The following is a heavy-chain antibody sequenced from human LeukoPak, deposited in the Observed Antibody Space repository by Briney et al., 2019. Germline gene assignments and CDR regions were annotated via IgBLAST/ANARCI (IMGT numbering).Heavy chain of an antibody. CDR1: GFTFSSYA. D-gene: IGHD1-26*01. V-gene: IGHV3-30-3*01. CDR3: ARNRGIVGALQYYYYYYMDV. J-gene: IGHJ6*03. Sequence: GGSLRLSCAASGFTFSSYAMHWVRQAPGKGLEWVAVISYDGSNKYYADSVKGRFTISRDNSKNTLYLQMNSLRAEDTAVYYCARNRGIVGALQYYYYYYMDVWGKGTTVTVSS. CDR2: ISYDGSNK.